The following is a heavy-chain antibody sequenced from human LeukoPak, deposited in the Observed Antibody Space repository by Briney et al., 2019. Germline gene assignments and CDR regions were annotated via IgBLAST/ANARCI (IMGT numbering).Heavy chain of an antibody. CDR1: GFTFSSYG. CDR2: IWYDGSNK. Sequence: GGSLAGSRAASGFTFSSYGMDWVRQAPGKGLEWVAVIWYDGSNKYYADSVKGRFTISRDKSKNTLYLQMNSLRAEDTAVYYCASGVADYGDYVWYYFDYWGEGTLVIASS. CDR3: ASGVADYGDYVWYYFDY. D-gene: IGHD4-17*01. V-gene: IGHV3-33*01. J-gene: IGHJ4*02.